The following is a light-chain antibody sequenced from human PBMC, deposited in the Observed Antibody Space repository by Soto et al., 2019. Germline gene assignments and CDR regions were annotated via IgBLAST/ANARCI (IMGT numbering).Light chain of an antibody. CDR3: QQHGSSPPT. Sequence: EIVLTQSPGTVSLSPGETATLSCRASQTVSSSYLAWYQQKPGQAPRLLIYGTTSRATGVPDRFSGGGSGTAFTLPISGLEPEDFAVYNCQQHGSSPPTFGGGTKVEIK. J-gene: IGKJ4*01. V-gene: IGKV3-20*01. CDR2: GTT. CDR1: QTVSSSY.